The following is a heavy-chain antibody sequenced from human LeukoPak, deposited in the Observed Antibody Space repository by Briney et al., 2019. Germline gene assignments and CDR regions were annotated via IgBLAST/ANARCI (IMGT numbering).Heavy chain of an antibody. V-gene: IGHV3-33*06. D-gene: IGHD4-17*01. CDR2: IWYDGSNK. J-gene: IGHJ3*02. Sequence: GGSLRLSCAASGFTFSSYGMHWVRQAPGKGLEWVAVIWYDGSNKYYADSVKGRFTISRDNSKNTLYLQMNSLRAEDTAVYYCAKGPSYGDYVAAIDIWGQGTMVTVSS. CDR1: GFTFSSYG. CDR3: AKGPSYGDYVAAIDI.